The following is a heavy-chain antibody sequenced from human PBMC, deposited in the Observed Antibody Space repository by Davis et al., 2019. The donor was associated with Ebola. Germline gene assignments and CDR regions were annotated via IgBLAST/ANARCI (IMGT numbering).Heavy chain of an antibody. Sequence: ASVQVSCKPSRYTFTTYDIHWVRQATGQGLEWMGWMNPNSENTGYAQKFQGRVTMTRSTSISTAYMELSSLRSEDTAVYYCARGGYFDWLTRWHYYGMDVWGQGTTVTVSS. CDR1: RYTFTTYD. CDR3: ARGGYFDWLTRWHYYGMDV. CDR2: MNPNSENT. V-gene: IGHV1-8*01. J-gene: IGHJ6*02. D-gene: IGHD3-9*01.